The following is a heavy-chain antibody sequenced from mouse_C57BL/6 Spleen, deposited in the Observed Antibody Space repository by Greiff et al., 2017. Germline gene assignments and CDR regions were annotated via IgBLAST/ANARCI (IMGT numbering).Heavy chain of an antibody. CDR1: GYAFSSSW. Sequence: VQLQQSGPELVKPGASVKISCKASGYAFSSSWMNWVKQRPGKGLEWIGRIYPGDGDTNYNGKFKGKATLTADKSSSTAYMQLSSLTSEDSAVYFCARRSSSCPFAYWGQGTLVTVSA. CDR2: IYPGDGDT. J-gene: IGHJ3*01. D-gene: IGHD3-2*02. V-gene: IGHV1-82*01. CDR3: ARRSSSCPFAY.